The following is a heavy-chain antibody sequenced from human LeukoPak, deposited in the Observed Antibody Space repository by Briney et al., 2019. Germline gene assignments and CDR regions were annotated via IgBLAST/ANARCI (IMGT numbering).Heavy chain of an antibody. V-gene: IGHV3-30-3*01. Sequence: GGSLRLSCAASGFTFSSYAMHWVRQAPGKGLEWVSVISYDGSNKYYADSVKGRFTIPRDNSKNTLYLQMNSLRAEDTAVYYCARPEVYYYDSSGYSHWGQGTLVTVSS. CDR1: GFTFSSYA. CDR3: ARPEVYYYDSSGYSH. CDR2: ISYDGSNK. J-gene: IGHJ4*02. D-gene: IGHD3-22*01.